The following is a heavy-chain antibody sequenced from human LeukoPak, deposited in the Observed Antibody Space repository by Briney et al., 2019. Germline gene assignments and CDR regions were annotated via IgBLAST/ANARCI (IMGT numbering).Heavy chain of an antibody. CDR2: ISAYNGNT. CDR3: GRRYCYGSGSYSDY. D-gene: IGHD3-10*01. J-gene: IGHJ4*02. CDR1: GYAFTSYG. Sequence: GASVKVSCKASGYAFTSYGNSWVRQAPGQGLEWMGWISAYNGNTQYAQKLQGRVTMTTDTSTSTVYMELRSLRSDDTAVYYCGRRYCYGSGSYSDYWGQGTLVTVSS. V-gene: IGHV1-18*01.